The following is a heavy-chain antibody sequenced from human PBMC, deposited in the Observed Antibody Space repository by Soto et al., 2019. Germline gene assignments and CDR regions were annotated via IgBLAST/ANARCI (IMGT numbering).Heavy chain of an antibody. V-gene: IGHV2-5*01. CDR2: TYWNTAK. Sequence: QITLKESGPPLVNPTQTLTLTCSFSGFSLNTVSLGGAWIRQPPGKALVWHALTYWNTAKPDSLFCKNRPTSAADTSRKLVVLTVTNVFSVDRGRFYCARSEWISCDWFEEGMYVWGQGTTVIVS. CDR1: GFSLNTVSLG. CDR3: ARSEWISCDWFEEGMYV. J-gene: IGHJ6*02. D-gene: IGHD3-9*01.